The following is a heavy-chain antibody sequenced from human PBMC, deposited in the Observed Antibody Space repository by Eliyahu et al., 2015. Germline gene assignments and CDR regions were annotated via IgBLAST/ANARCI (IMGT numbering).Heavy chain of an antibody. D-gene: IGHD4-11*01. Sequence: EVQLVESGGGLVQPGGSLRLSCAASGFTVSNSFIYWVRQAPGKGLHWVSAIYYDGSTYYADSVKGRFTISRDNSKNTLYLQMSSLRAEDTAVYYCARSPDYNRRNWFDPWGQGTLVTVSS. CDR2: IYYDGST. V-gene: IGHV3-66*01. CDR3: ARSPDYNRRNWFDP. J-gene: IGHJ5*02. CDR1: GFTVSNSF.